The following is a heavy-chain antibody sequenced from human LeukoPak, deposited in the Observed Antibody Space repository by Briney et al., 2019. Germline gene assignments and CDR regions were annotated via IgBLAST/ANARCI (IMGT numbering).Heavy chain of an antibody. J-gene: IGHJ6*03. V-gene: IGHV3-53*01. CDR3: ARDGAQMWIHTTGANYYYYYMDV. D-gene: IGHD5-18*01. Sequence: GGSLRLSCAASGFTVSSNYMSWVRQAPGKGLAWVSVIYSGGSTYYADSVKGRFTISRDNSKNTLYLQMNSLRAEDTAVYYCARDGAQMWIHTTGANYYYYYMDVWGKGTTVTVSS. CDR1: GFTVSSNY. CDR2: IYSGGST.